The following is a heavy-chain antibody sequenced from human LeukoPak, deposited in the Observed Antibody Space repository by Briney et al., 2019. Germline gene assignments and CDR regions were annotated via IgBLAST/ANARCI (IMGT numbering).Heavy chain of an antibody. CDR2: INGDGGST. CDR3: ARADSSKTRSFDY. Sequence: GGSLRLSSAASGFTFSSYWMHWVRQAPGKGLVWVSRINGDGGSTNYADSVKGRFTISRDNAENTLYLQMNSLRAEDTAVYYCARADSSKTRSFDYWGQGTLVTVSS. V-gene: IGHV3-74*01. CDR1: GFTFSSYW. D-gene: IGHD3-22*01. J-gene: IGHJ4*02.